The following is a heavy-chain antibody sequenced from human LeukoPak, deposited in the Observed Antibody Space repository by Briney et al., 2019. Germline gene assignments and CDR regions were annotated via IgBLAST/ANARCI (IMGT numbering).Heavy chain of an antibody. CDR1: GGSISSYY. V-gene: IGHV4-34*01. CDR3: ARGSRSTYFV. J-gene: IGHJ4*02. D-gene: IGHD3-10*02. Sequence: NPSETLSLTCTVSGGSISSYYWSWIRQPPGKGLEWIGEINHSGSTNYNPSLKSRVTISVDTSKNQFSLKLSSVTAADTAVYYCARGSRSTYFVWGQGTLVTVSS. CDR2: INHSGST.